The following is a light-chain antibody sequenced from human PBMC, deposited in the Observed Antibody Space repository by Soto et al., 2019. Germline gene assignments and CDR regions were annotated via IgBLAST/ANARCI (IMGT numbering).Light chain of an antibody. J-gene: IGKJ5*01. Sequence: EVVLTQSPATLSLSPGERATLSCRASQSITNYLGWYQQKPGQAPRLLIYATSNRATGIPARFSGSGSGTDFTLTISSLEPEDFSVYYCQQRYNWPVTFGQGTRLEI. CDR3: QQRYNWPVT. CDR1: QSITNY. CDR2: ATS. V-gene: IGKV3-11*01.